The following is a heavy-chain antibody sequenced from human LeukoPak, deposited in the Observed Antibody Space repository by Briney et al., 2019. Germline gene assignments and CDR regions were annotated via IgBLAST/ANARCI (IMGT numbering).Heavy chain of an antibody. J-gene: IGHJ4*02. CDR2: ISAYNGNT. CDR3: ARERFDWLLPDY. Sequence: GESLKISCKASGYTFTSYGISWVRQAPGQGLEWMGWISAYNGNTNYAQKLQGRVTMTTDTSTSTAYMELRSLRSDDTAVYYCARERFDWLLPDYWGQGTLVTVSS. V-gene: IGHV1-18*01. CDR1: GYTFTSYG. D-gene: IGHD3-9*01.